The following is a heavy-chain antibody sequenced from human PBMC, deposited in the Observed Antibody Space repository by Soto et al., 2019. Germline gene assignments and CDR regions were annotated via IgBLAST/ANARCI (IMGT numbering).Heavy chain of an antibody. CDR1: GFTFSSYA. V-gene: IGHV3-23*01. J-gene: IGHJ4*02. Sequence: GGSLRLSCAASGFTFSSYAMSWVRQAPGKGLEWVSAISGSGGSTYYADSVKGRFTISRDDSKNTLYLQMNSLKTEDTAVYYCTTDPRVVAHDYWGQGTLVTVSS. CDR3: TTDPRVVAHDY. D-gene: IGHD2-15*01. CDR2: ISGSGGST.